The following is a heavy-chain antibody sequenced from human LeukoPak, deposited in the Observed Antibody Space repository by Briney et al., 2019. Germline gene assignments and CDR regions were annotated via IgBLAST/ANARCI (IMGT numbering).Heavy chain of an antibody. CDR3: ARHSRSAYTGYENAFDI. Sequence: SEILSLTCTVSGDSISSSSYCWDWIRQPPGKGLEWIGNIYNSANTHYNPSLKTRITMSVDTSKNQFSLKLNSVTAADTGIYYCARHSRSAYTGYENAFDIWGQGTMVTVSS. J-gene: IGHJ3*02. V-gene: IGHV4-39*01. D-gene: IGHD5-12*01. CDR2: IYNSANT. CDR1: GDSISSSSYC.